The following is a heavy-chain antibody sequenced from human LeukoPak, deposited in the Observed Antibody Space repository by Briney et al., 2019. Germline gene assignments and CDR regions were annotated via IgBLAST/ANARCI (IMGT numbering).Heavy chain of an antibody. Sequence: GGSLRLSCAASGFTVSSNYMSWVRQAPGKGLEWVSVIYSDGSTYYADSVKGRFTISRDNSKNTLYLQMNSLRAEDTAVYYCARSPGYSSGWYYYYYGMDVWGQGTRSPSP. J-gene: IGHJ6*02. V-gene: IGHV3-53*01. D-gene: IGHD6-19*01. CDR3: ARSPGYSSGWYYYYYGMDV. CDR1: GFTVSSNY. CDR2: IYSDGST.